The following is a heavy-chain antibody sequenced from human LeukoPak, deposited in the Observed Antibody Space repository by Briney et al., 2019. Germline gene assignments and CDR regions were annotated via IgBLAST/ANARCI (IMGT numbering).Heavy chain of an antibody. CDR1: GLTFSNSW. Sequence: PGGSLRLSCVASGLTFSNSWMTWVRQVPGKGLEWVGNIDQGGSHGNYVDSVKGRFTISRDNAKNSLYLQMDSLRAEDTAIYYCASTFPYCSAGSCALGGQGTLVTVSS. CDR2: IDQGGSHG. J-gene: IGHJ4*02. V-gene: IGHV3-7*01. CDR3: ASTFPYCSAGSCAL. D-gene: IGHD2-15*01.